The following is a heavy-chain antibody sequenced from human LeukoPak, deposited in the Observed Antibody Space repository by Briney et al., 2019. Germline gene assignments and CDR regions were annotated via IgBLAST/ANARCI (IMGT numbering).Heavy chain of an antibody. CDR1: GGSISSSSHY. Sequence: SETLSLTCTVSGGSISSSSHYWGWIRQPPRKGPEWIGCLYYSGSTYYNPSLKSRVTISVDTSKNQFSLKLSSVTATDTAAYYCARHDCTTTSCLYFYGMDVWGQGTTVTVSS. CDR3: ARHDCTTTSCLYFYGMDV. J-gene: IGHJ6*02. V-gene: IGHV4-39*01. CDR2: LYYSGST. D-gene: IGHD2-2*01.